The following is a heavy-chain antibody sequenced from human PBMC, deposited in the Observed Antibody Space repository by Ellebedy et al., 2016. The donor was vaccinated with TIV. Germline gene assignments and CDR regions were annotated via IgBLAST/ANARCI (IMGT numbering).Heavy chain of an antibody. CDR2: ILASGDST. Sequence: GESLKISXAASGFTFRRYAMNWVRQAPGKGLEWVSSILASGDSTYYADSVKGRFTISRDNSKNTLYLQMNSLRAEDTAVYYCARARGFDHWGQGTLVTVSS. V-gene: IGHV3-23*01. CDR1: GFTFRRYA. J-gene: IGHJ4*02. CDR3: ARARGFDH.